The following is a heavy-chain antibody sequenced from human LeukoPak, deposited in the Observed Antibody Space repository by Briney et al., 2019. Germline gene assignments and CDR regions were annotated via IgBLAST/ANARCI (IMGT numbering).Heavy chain of an antibody. CDR1: GFTVSNNY. CDR2: IYGGRNNT. Sequence: PWGALRLSCTVSGFTVSNNYMSWVRQAPGEGLEWGSVIYGGRNNTVYADSVKGRFTISRDNSRNTIYLQIDSLRAEDTATYYCAREFRQTYSSGWSLDYWGQGTLVTVSS. D-gene: IGHD6-19*01. V-gene: IGHV3-53*01. J-gene: IGHJ4*02. CDR3: AREFRQTYSSGWSLDY.